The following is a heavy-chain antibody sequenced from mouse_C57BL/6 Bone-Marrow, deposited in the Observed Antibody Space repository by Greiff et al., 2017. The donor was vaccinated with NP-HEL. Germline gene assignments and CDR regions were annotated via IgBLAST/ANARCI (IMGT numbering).Heavy chain of an antibody. CDR3: AGWLLRYFDV. Sequence: QVQLQQPGAELVRPGSSVKLSCKASGYTFTSYWMHWVKQRPIQGLEWIGDIDPSDSETHYNQKFKDKATKTVDKTSSTAYMQLSGLASEDSAVYDCAGWLLRYFDVWGTGTTVTVSS. CDR1: GYTFTSYW. D-gene: IGHD2-3*01. CDR2: IDPSDSET. V-gene: IGHV1-52*01. J-gene: IGHJ1*03.